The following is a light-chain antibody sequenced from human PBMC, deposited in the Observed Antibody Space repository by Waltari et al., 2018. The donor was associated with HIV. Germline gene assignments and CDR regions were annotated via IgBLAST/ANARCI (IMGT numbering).Light chain of an antibody. J-gene: IGKJ3*01. CDR1: QSISSL. Sequence: DIQMTQSPSTLSASVGARVTITCRASQSISSLLAWYQQKPGKAPKLLIYAASSLQSGVPSRFSGSGTGTDFTLTISSLQPEDFATYYCQQSYSTPPVTFGPGTKVDIK. CDR2: AAS. V-gene: IGKV1-39*01. CDR3: QQSYSTPPVT.